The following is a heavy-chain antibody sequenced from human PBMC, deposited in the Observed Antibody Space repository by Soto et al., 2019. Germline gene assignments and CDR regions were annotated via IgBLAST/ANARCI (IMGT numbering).Heavy chain of an antibody. CDR2: ISSSSGYI. J-gene: IGHJ4*02. D-gene: IGHD2-2*01. Sequence: GGSLRLSCAASGFTFSSYSMNWVRQAPGKGLEWVSSISSSSGYIYYADSVKGRFTISRDNAKNSLYLQMNSLRAEDTAVYYYARVKLGYCISTSCYHDYWGQGTLVTVSS. CDR3: ARVKLGYCISTSCYHDY. CDR1: GFTFSSYS. V-gene: IGHV3-21*01.